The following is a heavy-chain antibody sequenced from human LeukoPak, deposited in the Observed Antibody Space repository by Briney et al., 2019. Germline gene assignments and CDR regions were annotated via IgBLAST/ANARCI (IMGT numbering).Heavy chain of an antibody. V-gene: IGHV3-23*01. D-gene: IGHD6-19*01. CDR1: GFTFSRG. CDR3: ARSPGGWFHDH. J-gene: IGHJ4*02. CDR2: LSTETDNT. Sequence: GGSLTLSCAASGFTFSRGMSWVRQAPGKGLEWVSSLSTETDNTYYAVSVKGRFTISRDISKNTLYLQMNSLRGEDTAVYYCARSPGGWFHDHWGQGTRVAVSS.